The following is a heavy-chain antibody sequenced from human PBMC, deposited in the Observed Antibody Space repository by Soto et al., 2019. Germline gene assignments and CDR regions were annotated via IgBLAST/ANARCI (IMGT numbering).Heavy chain of an antibody. Sequence: SETLSLTCSVSGGSINSDLYYWGWIRQPPGKGLEWIGCVFYSGSTYYNPSLQSRVTVSVDTSKNQFSLMLTSVTAADTAVYYCARHVSIGNSGRGYFDSWGQGTLVTVSS. CDR2: VFYSGST. D-gene: IGHD1-7*01. V-gene: IGHV4-39*01. CDR3: ARHVSIGNSGRGYFDS. CDR1: GGSINSDLYY. J-gene: IGHJ4*02.